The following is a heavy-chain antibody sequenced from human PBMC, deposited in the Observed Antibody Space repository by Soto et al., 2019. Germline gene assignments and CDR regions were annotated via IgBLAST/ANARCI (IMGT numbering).Heavy chain of an antibody. D-gene: IGHD3-3*01. V-gene: IGHV1-18*01. CDR2: ISAYNGNT. Sequence: ASVKVSCKASGYTSTSYGISWVRQAPGQGLEWMGWISAYNGNTNYAQKLQGRVTMTTDTSTSTAYMELRSLRSDDTAVYYCARSRGLYYDFWSGYPIYGMDVWGQGTTVTVPS. CDR3: ARSRGLYYDFWSGYPIYGMDV. CDR1: GYTSTSYG. J-gene: IGHJ6*02.